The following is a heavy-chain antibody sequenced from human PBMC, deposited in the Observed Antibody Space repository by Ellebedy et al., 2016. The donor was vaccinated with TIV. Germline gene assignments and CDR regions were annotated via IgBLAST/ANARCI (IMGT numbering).Heavy chain of an antibody. Sequence: GGSLRLSXAASGFTFSSYAMSWVRQAPGKGLEWVSGISGSGGSTYYADSVKGRFTISRDNSKNTLYLQMNSLRAEDTALYYCAKAFILEDYFDYWGQGTLVTVSS. V-gene: IGHV3-23*01. D-gene: IGHD3-3*01. CDR1: GFTFSSYA. CDR3: AKAFILEDYFDY. CDR2: ISGSGGST. J-gene: IGHJ4*02.